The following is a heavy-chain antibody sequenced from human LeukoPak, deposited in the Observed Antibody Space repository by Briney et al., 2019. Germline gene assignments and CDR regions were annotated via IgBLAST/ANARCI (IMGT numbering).Heavy chain of an antibody. CDR2: ISGSGGNT. Sequence: GGSLRLSCAASGFAFSSYGMSWVRQAPGKGLEWVSSISGSGGNTYYADSVKGRFTISRDNSKNTLFLHMNSLRAEDTAVYYCAKALGGYHFDYWGQGTLVTVSS. J-gene: IGHJ4*02. CDR1: GFAFSSYG. V-gene: IGHV3-23*01. CDR3: AKALGGYHFDY. D-gene: IGHD3-16*01.